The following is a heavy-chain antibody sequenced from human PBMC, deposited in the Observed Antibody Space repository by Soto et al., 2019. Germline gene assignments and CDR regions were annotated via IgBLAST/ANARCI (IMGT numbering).Heavy chain of an antibody. V-gene: IGHV3-30-3*01. CDR2: ISYDGSNK. J-gene: IGHJ4*02. CDR3: ASQMAYCGGDCATPFDY. Sequence: QVQLVESGGGVVQPGRSLRLSCAASGFTFSSYAMHWVRQAPGKGLEWVAVISYDGSNKYYADSVKGRFTISRDNSKNTLYLQMNSLRAEDTAVYYCASQMAYCGGDCATPFDYWGQGTLVTVSS. CDR1: GFTFSSYA. D-gene: IGHD2-21*02.